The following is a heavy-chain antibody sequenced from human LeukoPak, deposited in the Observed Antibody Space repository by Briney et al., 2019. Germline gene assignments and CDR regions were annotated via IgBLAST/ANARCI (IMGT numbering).Heavy chain of an antibody. CDR2: VYHSGTT. CDR3: ARARGRNCCLLEY. Sequence: SSETLSLTCTVSGDSITSSYWNWVRQSPEKGLEWIGFVYHSGTTSYSPSLKSRVSMSLDMSQNHFSLRLTSVTAADTATYYCARARGRNCCLLEYWGQGLPVIVSS. D-gene: IGHD1-14*01. V-gene: IGHV4-59*01. J-gene: IGHJ4*02. CDR1: GDSITSSY.